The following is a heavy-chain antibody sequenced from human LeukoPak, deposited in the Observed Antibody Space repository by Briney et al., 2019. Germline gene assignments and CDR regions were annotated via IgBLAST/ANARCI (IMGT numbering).Heavy chain of an antibody. CDR3: AKDPHIVGATNFDY. Sequence: PGGSLRLSCAASGFTFSSYAMSWVRQAPGKGLECISGFSGSGGSTYYADSVKGRFTISRDNSKNTLYLQMNSLRAEDTAVYYCAKDPHIVGATNFDYWGQGTLVTVSS. J-gene: IGHJ4*02. CDR2: FSGSGGST. V-gene: IGHV3-23*01. D-gene: IGHD1-26*01. CDR1: GFTFSSYA.